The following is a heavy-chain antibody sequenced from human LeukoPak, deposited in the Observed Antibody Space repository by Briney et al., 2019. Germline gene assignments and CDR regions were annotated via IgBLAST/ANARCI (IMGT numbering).Heavy chain of an antibody. D-gene: IGHD2-2*01. Sequence: GGSLRLSCAASGFMFSSYWMTWVRQAPGKGLEWVANINQDGSIRYYVGSVQGRFTISRDNAKNSLYLQMYSLRAEDTAVYYCARTNAWHPGDYWGQGTLVTVSS. V-gene: IGHV3-7*01. CDR1: GFMFSSYW. CDR3: ARTNAWHPGDY. J-gene: IGHJ4*02. CDR2: INQDGSIR.